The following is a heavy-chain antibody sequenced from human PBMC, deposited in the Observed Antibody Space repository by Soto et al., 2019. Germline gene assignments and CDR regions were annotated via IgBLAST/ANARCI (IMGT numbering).Heavy chain of an antibody. V-gene: IGHV1-18*01. D-gene: IGHD3-16*01. CDR2: ISAYNGNT. CDR3: ARDRGSNALDY. J-gene: IGHJ4*02. CDR1: GYTFTSYG. Sequence: QVQLVQSGAEVKKPGASVKVSCKASGYTFTSYGISWVRQAPGQGLEWMGWISAYNGNTNYAEKLPGRVTMTTDTSTRTAYMELRSPRSDDTAVYSCARDRGSNALDYWGQGTLVTVSS.